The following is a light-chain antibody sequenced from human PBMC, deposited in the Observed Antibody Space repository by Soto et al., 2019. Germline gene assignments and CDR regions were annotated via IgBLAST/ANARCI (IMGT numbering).Light chain of an antibody. CDR3: QQSYS. CDR2: AAS. Sequence: DIQMTQSPSSLSASVGDRVTITCRASQSISSYLNWYQQKPGKAPKLMIYAASSLQSGVPSRLSGSGSGTDFSLTISSLQPEDFATYYCQQSYSFGQGTKV. V-gene: IGKV1-39*01. J-gene: IGKJ1*01. CDR1: QSISSY.